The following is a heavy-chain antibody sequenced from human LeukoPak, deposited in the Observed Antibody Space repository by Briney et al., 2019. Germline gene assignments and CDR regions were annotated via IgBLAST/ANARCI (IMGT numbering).Heavy chain of an antibody. CDR3: VRGGGSKLGTSYLI. CDR1: GGPFTGYY. D-gene: IGHD1-14*01. Sequence: SEALSLTCAVYGGPFTGYYWTWLRQSPGKGLEWSGEINDSGRTNYNSSLGSGVTISIDRSKNQYSLSVNSVTVADTAVYYCVRGGGSKLGTSYLIWGQGTLVTVSS. J-gene: IGHJ4*02. V-gene: IGHV4-34*01. CDR2: INDSGRT.